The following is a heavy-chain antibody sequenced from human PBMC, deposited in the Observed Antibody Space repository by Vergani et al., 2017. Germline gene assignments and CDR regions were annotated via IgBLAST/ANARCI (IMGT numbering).Heavy chain of an antibody. CDR1: GFTFSSYA. D-gene: IGHD3-10*01. V-gene: IGHV3-23*04. CDR2: ISGSGGST. CDR3: ARALWFGELLSYYYYYYMDV. Sequence: EVQLVESGGGLVQPGGSLRLSCAASGFTFSSYAMNWVRQAPGKGLEWVSAISGSGGSTYYADSVKGRFTISRDNAKNSLYLQMNSLRAEDTAVYYCARALWFGELLSYYYYYYMDVWGKGTTVTVS. J-gene: IGHJ6*03.